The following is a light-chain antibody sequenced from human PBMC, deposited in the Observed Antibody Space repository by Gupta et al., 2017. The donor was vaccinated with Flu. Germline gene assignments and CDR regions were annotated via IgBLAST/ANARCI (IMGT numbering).Light chain of an antibody. V-gene: IGLV3-1*01. Sequence: SYELTQPPSVSVSPGQTASTACSGDKLGNKYVCWYRQKPGQSPTLVLFQDSKRPSGIPERFSGSNSGNTATLTISGAQALDEADYYCHTWDNSIGVFGGGTKLTVL. J-gene: IGLJ3*02. CDR3: HTWDNSIGV. CDR1: KLGNKY. CDR2: QDS.